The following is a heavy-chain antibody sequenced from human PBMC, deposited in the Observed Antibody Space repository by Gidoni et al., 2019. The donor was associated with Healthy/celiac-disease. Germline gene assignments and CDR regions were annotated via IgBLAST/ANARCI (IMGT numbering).Heavy chain of an antibody. CDR2: INPNSGGT. J-gene: IGHJ4*02. V-gene: IGHV1-2*04. D-gene: IGHD6-6*01. Sequence: QVQLVQSGAEVKKPGASVKVSCKASGYTFTGYYMHWVRQAPGQGLEWMGWINPNSGGTNYAQKFQGWVTMTRDTSISTAYMELSRLRSDDTAVYYGARLPSYSSSSKGFDYWGQGTLVTVSS. CDR3: ARLPSYSSSSKGFDY. CDR1: GYTFTGYY.